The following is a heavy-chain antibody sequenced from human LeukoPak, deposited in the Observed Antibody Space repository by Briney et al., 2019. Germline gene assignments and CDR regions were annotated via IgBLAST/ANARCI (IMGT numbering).Heavy chain of an antibody. Sequence: GGSLRLSCSASGFTFSNYWMSWVRQAPGKGLEYVAYIKQDGSDKHYVDSVKGRFTISRDNAKNSLSLQMNSLRAEDTAVYYCARMILTGTYPDYRDYWGQGTLVSVSS. CDR1: GFTFSNYW. D-gene: IGHD3-9*01. V-gene: IGHV3-7*03. CDR2: IKQDGSDK. J-gene: IGHJ4*02. CDR3: ARMILTGTYPDYRDY.